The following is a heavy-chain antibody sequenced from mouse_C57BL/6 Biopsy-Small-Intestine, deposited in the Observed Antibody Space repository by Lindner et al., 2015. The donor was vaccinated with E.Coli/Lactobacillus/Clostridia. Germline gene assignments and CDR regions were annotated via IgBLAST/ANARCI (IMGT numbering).Heavy chain of an antibody. Sequence: ASVKVSCKASGYTFTTYGLCWVRQAPGQGLEWLGWISADNGDTKYAQKLQGRVTLTRDTTTSTAYMELRSLTSDDTAVYYCARGDGTDYSGYYEAYWGQGTLVTVSS. J-gene: IGHJ4*01. D-gene: IGHD2-3*01. CDR1: GYTFTTYG. V-gene: IGHV1-53*01. CDR2: ISADNGDT. CDR3: ARGDGTDYSGYYEAY.